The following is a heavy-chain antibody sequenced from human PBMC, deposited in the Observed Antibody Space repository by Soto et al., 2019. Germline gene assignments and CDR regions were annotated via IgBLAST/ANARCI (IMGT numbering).Heavy chain of an antibody. CDR1: GFTFSNAW. CDR3: TSTLGY. Sequence: WGSLRVSWAASGFTFSNAWMTWVRQAPGKGLEWVGRIKTKTDGGSTDYAAPVKGRFTISRDDSKNTLYLQMNSLKTDDTAVYYCTSTLGYWGQGILVTVSS. J-gene: IGHJ4*02. CDR2: IKTKTDGGST. D-gene: IGHD3-16*01. V-gene: IGHV3-15*01.